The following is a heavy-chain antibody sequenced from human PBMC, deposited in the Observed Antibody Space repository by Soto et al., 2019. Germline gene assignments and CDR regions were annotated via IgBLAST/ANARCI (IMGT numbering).Heavy chain of an antibody. V-gene: IGHV3-9*01. CDR1: GFTFDDYA. D-gene: IGHD5-18*01. CDR3: AKDISPTLGRGYSYGYFNDANYNYHGMDG. CDR2: ISWNSGGI. Sequence: EVQLVESGGGLVQPGRSLRLSCAASGFTFDDYAMHWVRQAPGKGLEWVSGISWNSGGIGYADSVKGRFTISRDNAKNSMYLQMNSQRAEDTALYYCAKDISPTLGRGYSYGYFNDANYNYHGMDGWGQGTTVTVCS. J-gene: IGHJ6*02.